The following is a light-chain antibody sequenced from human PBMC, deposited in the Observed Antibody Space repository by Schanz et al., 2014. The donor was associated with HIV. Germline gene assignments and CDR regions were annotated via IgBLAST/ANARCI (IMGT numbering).Light chain of an antibody. CDR3: ATWDDNLAGVI. CDR2: DNT. V-gene: IGLV1-40*01. Sequence: QSVLAQPPSVSGAPGQRVTISCTGSSSNIGADYDVHWYQFPPGAAPKLLIFDNTNRPSGVPARFSGSKSGTSASLAITGLQPEDEADYYCATWDDNLAGVIFGGGTKLTVL. CDR1: SSNIGADYD. J-gene: IGLJ2*01.